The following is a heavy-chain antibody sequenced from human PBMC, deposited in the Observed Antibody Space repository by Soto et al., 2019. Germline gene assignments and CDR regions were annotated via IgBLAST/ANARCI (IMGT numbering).Heavy chain of an antibody. CDR3: ARFKWELPYYYYYGMDV. J-gene: IGHJ6*02. D-gene: IGHD1-26*01. V-gene: IGHV3-21*01. Sequence: GGSLRLSCAASGFTFSSYSMNWVRQAPGKGLEWVSSISSSSSYIYYAESVKGRFTISRDNAKNSLYLQMNSLRAEDTAVYYCARFKWELPYYYYYGMDVWGQGTTVTVSS. CDR2: ISSSSSYI. CDR1: GFTFSSYS.